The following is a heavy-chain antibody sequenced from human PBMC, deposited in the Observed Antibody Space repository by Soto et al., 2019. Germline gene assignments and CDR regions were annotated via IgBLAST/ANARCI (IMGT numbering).Heavy chain of an antibody. CDR2: ISFSGAT. J-gene: IGHJ4*02. Sequence: SETLSLTCTVSGVSITSYFWSWIRQTPGKGLDWIGSISFSGATYSNPSLKGRAALSVDTSENHLSLTLNSVTSPDTAVYFCASYRRDGYKRYFEFWGRGNQVTVSA. CDR1: GVSITSYF. CDR3: ASYRRDGYKRYFEF. V-gene: IGHV4-59*01. D-gene: IGHD5-12*01.